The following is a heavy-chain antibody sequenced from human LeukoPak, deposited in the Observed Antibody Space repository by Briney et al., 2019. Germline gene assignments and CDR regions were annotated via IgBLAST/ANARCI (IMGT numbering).Heavy chain of an antibody. V-gene: IGHV1-2*02. CDR3: ASIGYCSSTSCYTASGSFDY. CDR2: INPNSGGT. D-gene: IGHD2-2*02. Sequence: ASVKVSCKASGYTFTGYYMHWVRQAPGQGLEWMGWINPNSGGTNYAQKFQGRVTMTRDTSISTAYMELSRPRSDDTAVYYCASIGYCSSTSCYTASGSFDYWGQGTLVTVSS. CDR1: GYTFTGYY. J-gene: IGHJ4*02.